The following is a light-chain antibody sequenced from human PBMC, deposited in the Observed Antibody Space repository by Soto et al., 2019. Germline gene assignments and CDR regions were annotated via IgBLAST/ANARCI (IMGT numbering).Light chain of an antibody. CDR1: QTISSNY. V-gene: IGKV3-20*01. CDR2: SAS. Sequence: EIVLTQSPGTLSLSPGERATLSCRASQTISSNYLAWYQQKPGQAPRLLIYSASSRATGIPDRFSGSGSGTDFTLTISRLETEDFAVYYCQQYGNSPFTFGQGTRLEIK. CDR3: QQYGNSPFT. J-gene: IGKJ5*01.